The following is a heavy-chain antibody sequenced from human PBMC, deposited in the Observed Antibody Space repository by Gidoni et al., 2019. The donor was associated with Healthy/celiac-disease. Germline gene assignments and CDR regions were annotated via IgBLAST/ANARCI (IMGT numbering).Heavy chain of an antibody. V-gene: IGHV1-18*01. D-gene: IGHD1-26*01. CDR1: VYTFITYA. Sequence: QVQLVQSGPEVKPPGASVKASSKTSVYTFITYAISWVRQAPGQGLEWMGWISADNGKRHYAQKIQGRVTLTTDTSTSTAYMELRSLRSDDTAVYYCARGGGSYWVDYWGQGTLVTVSS. J-gene: IGHJ4*02. CDR2: ISADNGKR. CDR3: ARGGGSYWVDY.